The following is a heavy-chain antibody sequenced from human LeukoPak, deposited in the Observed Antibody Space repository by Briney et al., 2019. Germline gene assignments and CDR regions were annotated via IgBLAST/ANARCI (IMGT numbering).Heavy chain of an antibody. CDR2: ISYYGSNK. D-gene: IGHD6-19*01. CDR3: AKDGSGCYVFDY. V-gene: IGHV3-30*18. CDR1: GFTFSSYG. Sequence: PGGSLRLSCAASGFTFSSYGMHWVRHAPGTGLELVSVISYYGSNKYYADSLKGRFTIFRDNSKNTLYLQMNSLGAEDAAVYYCAKDGSGCYVFDYWGQGTLVSVSS. J-gene: IGHJ4*02.